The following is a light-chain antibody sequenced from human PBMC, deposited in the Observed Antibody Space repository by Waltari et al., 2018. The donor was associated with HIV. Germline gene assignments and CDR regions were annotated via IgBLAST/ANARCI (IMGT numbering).Light chain of an antibody. CDR2: SNN. CDR3: AAWDDSLNAWV. CDR1: SSNIGSNT. V-gene: IGLV1-44*01. Sequence: QSVLTQPPSASGTPGQRVTISCSGRSSNIGSNTLNWYQQLPGTAPKLLIYSNNQRPSGVPDRFSGSKSGTSASLAISGLQSEDEADYYCAAWDDSLNAWVFGGGTKLTVL. J-gene: IGLJ3*02.